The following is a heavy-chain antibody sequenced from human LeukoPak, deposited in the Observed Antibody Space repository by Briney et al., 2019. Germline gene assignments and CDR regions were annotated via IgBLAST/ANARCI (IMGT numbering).Heavy chain of an antibody. V-gene: IGHV4-31*03. Sequence: PSETLSLTCTVSGGSISSGGYYGSWIRQHPGKGLEWMGYIDYSGSTYYNPSLKSRVTISRDTSKNQFSLKLSSVTAADTAVYYCARGLYSIVDYWGQGTLVTVSS. J-gene: IGHJ4*02. CDR1: GGSISSGGYY. D-gene: IGHD2-8*01. CDR2: IDYSGST. CDR3: ARGLYSIVDY.